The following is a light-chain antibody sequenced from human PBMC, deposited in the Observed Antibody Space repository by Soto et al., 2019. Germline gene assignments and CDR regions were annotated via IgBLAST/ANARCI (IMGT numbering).Light chain of an antibody. J-gene: IGKJ2*01. CDR3: QQLNAYPYT. Sequence: IQLTQSPSSLLASVEDGATTTCRASQGISSFFAWYQQKPGKAPKVLIYAASTLQNGVPPRFSGSGSGTDFTLTISSLQPEDFATYYCQQLNAYPYTFGQGTQLEIK. CDR2: AAS. V-gene: IGKV1-9*01. CDR1: QGISSF.